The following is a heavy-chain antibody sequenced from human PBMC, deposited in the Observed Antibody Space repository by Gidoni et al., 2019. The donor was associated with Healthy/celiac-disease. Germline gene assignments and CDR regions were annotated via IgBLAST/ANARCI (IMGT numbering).Heavy chain of an antibody. CDR1: GFTFSSYG. CDR3: ARDLYGANFDY. Sequence: QVQLVESGGGVVQPGRSLRLFCAASGFTFSSYGMHWVRQAPGKGLEWVAVIWYDGSNKYYADSVKGRFTISRDNSKNTLYLQMNSLRAEDTAVYYCARDLYGANFDYWGQGTLVTVSS. CDR2: IWYDGSNK. D-gene: IGHD4-17*01. J-gene: IGHJ4*02. V-gene: IGHV3-33*01.